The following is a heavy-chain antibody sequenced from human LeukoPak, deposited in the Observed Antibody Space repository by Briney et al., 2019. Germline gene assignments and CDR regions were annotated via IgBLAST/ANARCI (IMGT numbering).Heavy chain of an antibody. CDR3: AKSIAAAGDDAFDI. CDR1: GFTFDDYA. V-gene: IGHV3-9*01. D-gene: IGHD6-13*01. J-gene: IGHJ3*02. CDR2: ISWNSGSI. Sequence: PGGSLRLSCAASGFTFDDYAMHWVRQAPGKGLEWVSGISWNSGSIGYADSVKGRFTISRDNAKNSLYLQMNSPRAEDTALYYCAKSIAAAGDDAFDIWGQGTMVTVSS.